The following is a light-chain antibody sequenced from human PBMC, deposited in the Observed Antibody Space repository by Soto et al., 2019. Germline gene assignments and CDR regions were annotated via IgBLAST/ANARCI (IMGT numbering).Light chain of an antibody. CDR2: GAS. Sequence: EIGLTQSPGTLSLSPGERATLSCRASQSVSSSYLAWYQQKPGQPPRLLIYGASSRATGIPDRFSGSGSVTDFTLTISRLEPEDFAVYYCQQYGSSPLLAFGGGTKVEIK. CDR3: QQYGSSPLLA. CDR1: QSVSSSY. J-gene: IGKJ4*01. V-gene: IGKV3-20*01.